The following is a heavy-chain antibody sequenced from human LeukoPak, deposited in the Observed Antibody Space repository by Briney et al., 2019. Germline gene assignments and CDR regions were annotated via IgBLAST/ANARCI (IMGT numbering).Heavy chain of an antibody. J-gene: IGHJ4*02. Sequence: SETLSLTCTVSGGSISPYYWSWIRQPPGKGLEWIGHIYHSGSTNYNPSLKSRVTISVDTSENQLSLKLSSVTAADTAFYYCERHLAPSSGYLTLDYWGQGTLVTVSS. D-gene: IGHD3-22*01. CDR1: GGSISPYY. CDR3: ERHLAPSSGYLTLDY. V-gene: IGHV4-59*08. CDR2: IYHSGST.